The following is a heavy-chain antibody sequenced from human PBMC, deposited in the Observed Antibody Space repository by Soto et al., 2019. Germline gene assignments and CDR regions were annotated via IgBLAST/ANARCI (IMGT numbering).Heavy chain of an antibody. J-gene: IGHJ3*02. CDR1: GGSISSYY. V-gene: IGHV4-59*12. CDR3: ARPTWINTPVDAFDI. Sequence: SETLSLTCTVSGGSISSYYWSWIRQPPGKGLEWIGYIYYSGSTNYNPSLKSRVTISVDTSKNQFSLKLSSVTAADTAVYYCARPTWINTPVDAFDIWGQGTMVTVSS. D-gene: IGHD5-12*01. CDR2: IYYSGST.